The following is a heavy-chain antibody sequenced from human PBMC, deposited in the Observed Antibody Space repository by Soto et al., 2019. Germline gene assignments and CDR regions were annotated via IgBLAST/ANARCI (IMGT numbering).Heavy chain of an antibody. J-gene: IGHJ6*03. Sequence: QVQLVQSGAEVKKPGASVKVSCKASGYTFTSYDINWVRQATGQGLEWMGWMNPHSGNTGYAQKFQGRVTMTSNTPISTAYRKLSSLRSEDTAVYYCARGESIAATLGSGSHYYYYMDVWGKGTTVTVSS. CDR2: MNPHSGNT. CDR1: GYTFTSYD. CDR3: ARGESIAATLGSGSHYYYYMDV. V-gene: IGHV1-8*01. D-gene: IGHD5-12*01.